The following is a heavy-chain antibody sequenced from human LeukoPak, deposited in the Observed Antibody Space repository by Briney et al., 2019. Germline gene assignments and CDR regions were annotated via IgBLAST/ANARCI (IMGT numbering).Heavy chain of an antibody. CDR3: AKDQTYYYDSSGYW. CDR2: IYSGGST. D-gene: IGHD3-22*01. V-gene: IGHV3-53*01. J-gene: IGHJ4*02. CDR1: GFTFSSYE. Sequence: PGGSLRLSCAASGFTFSSYEMNWVRQAPGKGLEWVSIIYSGGSTFYADSVKGRFTISRDNSKNTLYLQMNSLRAEDTAVYYCAKDQTYYYDSSGYWWGQGTLVTVSS.